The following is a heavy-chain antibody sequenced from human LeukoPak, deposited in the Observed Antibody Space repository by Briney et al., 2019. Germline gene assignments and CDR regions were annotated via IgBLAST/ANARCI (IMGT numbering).Heavy chain of an antibody. Sequence: GGSLRLSCVASGFTFSSYAMSWVRQAPGKGLEWVSAISGSGGSTDYADSVKGRFIISRDISKNTLYLQMNSLRAEDSALYYCARGGRGSAAVVAPRSFDIWGQGTMVTVSS. CDR1: GFTFSSYA. CDR3: ARGGRGSAAVVAPRSFDI. D-gene: IGHD3-22*01. CDR2: ISGSGGST. V-gene: IGHV3-23*01. J-gene: IGHJ3*02.